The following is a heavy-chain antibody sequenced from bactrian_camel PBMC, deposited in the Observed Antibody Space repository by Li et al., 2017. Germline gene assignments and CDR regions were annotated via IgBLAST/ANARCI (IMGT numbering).Heavy chain of an antibody. CDR2: IDSDGRT. D-gene: IGHD3*01. CDR1: AYSYC. CDR3: AASSSEKGLLFRLLAPIPDSY. Sequence: HVQLVESGGGSVQVGGSLRLSCDASAYSYCMAWFRQAPGKEREGVAAIDSDGRTNYAGSVNGRFTISRDNADNTLYLQMNDLQPEDTAMYYCAASSSEKGLLFRLLAPIPDSYWGQGTQVTVS. J-gene: IGHJ4*01. V-gene: IGHV3S53*01.